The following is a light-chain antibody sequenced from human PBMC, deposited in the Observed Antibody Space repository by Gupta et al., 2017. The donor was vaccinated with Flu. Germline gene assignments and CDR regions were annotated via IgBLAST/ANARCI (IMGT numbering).Light chain of an antibody. CDR3: QAWDSSTWG. CDR1: KLGDKY. CDR2: QDS. J-gene: IGLJ2*01. Sequence: SYELTQPPSVSVSPGQTASITCSGDKLGDKYACWYQQKPGQSPVLVIYQDSKRPSGIPERFSGSNSGNTATLTISGTQAMDEAYYYCQAWDSSTWGFGGGTKLTVL. V-gene: IGLV3-1*01.